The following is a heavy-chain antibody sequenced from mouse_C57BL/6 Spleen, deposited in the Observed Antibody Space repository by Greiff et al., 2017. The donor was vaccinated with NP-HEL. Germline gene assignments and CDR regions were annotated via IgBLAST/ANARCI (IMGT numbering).Heavy chain of an antibody. V-gene: IGHV1-15*01. CDR3: THYGSSPYYFDY. CDR2: IDPETGGT. CDR1: GYTFTDYE. J-gene: IGHJ2*01. Sequence: VQLQQSGAELVRPGASVTLSCKASGYTFTDYEMHWVKQTPVHGLEWIGAIDPETGGTAYNQKFKGKAILTADKSYSTSYLELRSLTSEDSAVYYCTHYGSSPYYFDYWGQGTTLTVSS. D-gene: IGHD1-1*01.